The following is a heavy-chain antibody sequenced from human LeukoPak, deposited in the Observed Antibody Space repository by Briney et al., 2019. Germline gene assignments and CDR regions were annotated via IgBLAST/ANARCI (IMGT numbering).Heavy chain of an antibody. Sequence: PSETLSLTCTVSGGSISSYYWSWVRQPPGKGPEWIGYIYYSGSTNYNPSLKSRVTISVDTSKNQFSLKLSSVTAADTAVYYCAREFQYYDILTGYRYYFDYWGQGTLVTVSS. V-gene: IGHV4-59*01. J-gene: IGHJ4*02. D-gene: IGHD3-9*01. CDR2: IYYSGST. CDR1: GGSISSYY. CDR3: AREFQYYDILTGYRYYFDY.